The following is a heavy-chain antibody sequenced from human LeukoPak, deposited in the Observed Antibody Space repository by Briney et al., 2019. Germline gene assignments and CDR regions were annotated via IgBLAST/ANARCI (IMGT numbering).Heavy chain of an antibody. CDR1: GGSFSGYY. D-gene: IGHD2-8*01. V-gene: IGHV4-34*01. Sequence: PSETLSLTCAVYGGSFSGYYWSWIRQPPGKGLEWIGEINRSGSTNYNPSLKSRVTISVDTSKNQFSLKLSSVTAADTAVYYCARGLMDSYYFDYWGQGTLVTVSS. J-gene: IGHJ4*02. CDR3: ARGLMDSYYFDY. CDR2: INRSGST.